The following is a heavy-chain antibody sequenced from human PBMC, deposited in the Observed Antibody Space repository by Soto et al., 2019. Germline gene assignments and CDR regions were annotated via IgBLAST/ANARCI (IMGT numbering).Heavy chain of an antibody. CDR1: GYSFTSYW. V-gene: IGHV5-51*01. CDR2: IYPGDSDT. CDR3: ARHIVVAADDQYYFDY. D-gene: IGHD2-15*01. J-gene: IGHJ4*02. Sequence: PGESLKISCKGSGYSFTSYWIGWVRQMPGKGLEWMGIIYPGDSDTRYSPSFQGQVTISADKSISTAYLQWSSLKASDTAMYYCARHIVVAADDQYYFDYWGQGTLVTVSS.